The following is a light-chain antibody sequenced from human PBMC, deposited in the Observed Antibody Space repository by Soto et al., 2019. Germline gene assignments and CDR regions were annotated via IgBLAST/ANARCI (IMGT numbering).Light chain of an antibody. Sequence: VMTQSPATLSVSPGERAALSCRASQSVSTNLAWYQQKPGQAPRLLIYGASTRATGIPARFSGSGSGTEFTLTISSLQSEDFAVYYCQQYNNWPPWTFGQGTKVDI. J-gene: IGKJ1*01. CDR3: QQYNNWPPWT. CDR1: QSVSTN. V-gene: IGKV3-15*01. CDR2: GAS.